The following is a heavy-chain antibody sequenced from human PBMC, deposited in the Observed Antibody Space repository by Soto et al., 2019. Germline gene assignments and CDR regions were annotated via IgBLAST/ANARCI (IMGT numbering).Heavy chain of an antibody. Sequence: QLQLQESGSGLVKPSETLSLTCAVSGGSISSGAYSWSWIRQPPGKGLEWVGYIYHSGSTYYNPSLKGRVTISVDRSKNRFSLNLNSVTAADTAVYYCARANRPITMTYLCWFDTWGQGTRVTVSS. CDR1: GGSISSGAYS. CDR3: ARANRPITMTYLCWFDT. D-gene: IGHD3-22*01. CDR2: IYHSGST. V-gene: IGHV4-30-2*01. J-gene: IGHJ5*02.